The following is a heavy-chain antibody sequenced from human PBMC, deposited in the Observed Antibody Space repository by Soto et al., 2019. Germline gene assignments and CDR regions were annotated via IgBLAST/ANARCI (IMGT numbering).Heavy chain of an antibody. V-gene: IGHV3-23*01. D-gene: IGHD2-8*01. J-gene: IGHJ4*02. Sequence: GGSLRLSCAASGFTFSSYAMSWVRQAPGKGLEWVSAISGSGGSTYYADSVKGRFTISRDNSKNTLYLQMNSLRAEDTAVYYCAKGGLMVYAIPDGIDYWGQGTLVTVSS. CDR3: AKGGLMVYAIPDGIDY. CDR2: ISGSGGST. CDR1: GFTFSSYA.